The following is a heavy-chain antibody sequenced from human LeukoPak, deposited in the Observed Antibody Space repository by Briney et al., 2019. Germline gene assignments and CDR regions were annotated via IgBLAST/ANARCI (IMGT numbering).Heavy chain of an antibody. D-gene: IGHD2-15*01. CDR1: GFTFSSYS. J-gene: IGHJ3*02. Sequence: GGFLRLSCAASGFTFSSYSMNWVRQAPGKGLEWVSYISSSSSTIYYADSVKGRFIISRDNAKNSLYLQMNSLRAEDTAVYYCARDLTVVVVAASDHDAFDIWGQGTMVTVSS. CDR2: ISSSSSTI. CDR3: ARDLTVVVVAASDHDAFDI. V-gene: IGHV3-48*01.